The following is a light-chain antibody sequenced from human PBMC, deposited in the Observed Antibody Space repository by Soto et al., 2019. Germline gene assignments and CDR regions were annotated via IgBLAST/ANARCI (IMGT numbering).Light chain of an antibody. CDR2: EVN. CDR3: SSYAGSSNV. CDR1: RSYNP. Sequence: QSALTQPASVSGSPRQSITISCTGTRSYNPVSWYQQHPGKAPKLMIYEVNKRPSGVPDRFSGSKSGNTASLTVSGLQAEDEADYYCSSYAGSSNVFGTGTKLTVL. J-gene: IGLJ1*01. V-gene: IGLV2-8*01.